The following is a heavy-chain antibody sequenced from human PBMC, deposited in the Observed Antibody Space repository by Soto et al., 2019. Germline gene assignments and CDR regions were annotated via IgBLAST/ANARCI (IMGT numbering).Heavy chain of an antibody. CDR3: ARVSPSSRAAEP. Sequence: QVQLVQSGAEVKKPGASVRVSCKTSGYTFTSYGISWVRQAPGQVLEWMGWISAYNGNTNYAQSLQGRVTMTTDTSTTTAYMELRSLKSDDTAVYYCARVSPSSRAAEPWGQGTLVTVS. J-gene: IGHJ4*02. CDR2: ISAYNGNT. CDR1: GYTFTSYG. D-gene: IGHD6-13*01. V-gene: IGHV1-18*01.